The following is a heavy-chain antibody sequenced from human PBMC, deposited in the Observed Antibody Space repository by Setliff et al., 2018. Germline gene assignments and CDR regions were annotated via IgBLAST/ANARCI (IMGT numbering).Heavy chain of an antibody. CDR2: ISYGSTYI. Sequence: GSLRLSCVASGFTFSSYCMDWFRQAPGKGLEWVSSISYGSTYIYYADSVKGRFTISRDNAKNTLYLQMNSLRADDTAVYYCARASLGKFGSAVEYFHHWGQGTLVTVSS. D-gene: IGHD2-15*01. V-gene: IGHV3-21*06. CDR3: ARASLGKFGSAVEYFHH. J-gene: IGHJ1*01. CDR1: GFTFSSYC.